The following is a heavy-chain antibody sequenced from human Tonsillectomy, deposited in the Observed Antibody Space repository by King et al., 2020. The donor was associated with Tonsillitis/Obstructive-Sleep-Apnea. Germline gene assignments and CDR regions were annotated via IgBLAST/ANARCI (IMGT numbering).Heavy chain of an antibody. CDR2: IIPIFVTA. V-gene: IGHV1-69*01. D-gene: IGHD3-10*01. Sequence: QLVQSGAEVKKPGSSVKVSCKASGGTFSSYAISWVRQAPGQGLEWMGVIIPIFVTANYAQKFQGRVTITADESTSTAYMELSSLRSEDTAVYYCSSGPGEERGRITMVQGVIWGQGTLVTVSS. CDR3: SSGPGEERGRITMVQGVI. CDR1: GGTFSSYA. J-gene: IGHJ4*02.